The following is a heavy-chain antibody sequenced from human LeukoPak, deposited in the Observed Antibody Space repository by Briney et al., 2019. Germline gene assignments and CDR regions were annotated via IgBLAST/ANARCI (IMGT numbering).Heavy chain of an antibody. Sequence: ASVKVSCKPSGYTFTSFGISWVRQAPGQGLEWMGWIGAYNGDTNYAQKFQGRVTMTTDTSTSTAYMDLRSLRSDDTAVYYCARDHCRGDNCPSFDYWGQGTLVTVSS. V-gene: IGHV1-18*04. CDR1: GYTFTSFG. D-gene: IGHD2-15*01. CDR2: IGAYNGDT. CDR3: ARDHCRGDNCPSFDY. J-gene: IGHJ4*02.